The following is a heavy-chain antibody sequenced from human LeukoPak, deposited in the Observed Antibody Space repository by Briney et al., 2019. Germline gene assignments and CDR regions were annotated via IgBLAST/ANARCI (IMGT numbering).Heavy chain of an antibody. V-gene: IGHV1-8*01. CDR3: ARGRLSTL. CDR1: GYPFSVYD. CDR2: MNPNGIAA. Sequence: ASVKVSCKASGYPFSVYDVNWVRQAAGQGLEWLGWMNPNGIAAGYSQKFQDRVTLTMDTSTSTAYLELSSLRSEDTAVYYCARGRLSTLWGQGTLLTVSS. J-gene: IGHJ4*02. D-gene: IGHD2-2*01.